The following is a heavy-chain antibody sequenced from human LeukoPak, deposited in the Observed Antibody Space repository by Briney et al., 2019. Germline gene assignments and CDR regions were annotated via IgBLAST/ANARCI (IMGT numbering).Heavy chain of an antibody. Sequence: SQTLSPTCTVSGGSISSGGYYWSWIRQHPGKGLEWIGYIYYSGSTYYNPSLKSRVTISVDTSKNQFSLKLSSVTAADTAVYYCARAPDYGDYSNWFDPWGQGTLVTVSS. D-gene: IGHD4-17*01. J-gene: IGHJ5*02. CDR3: ARAPDYGDYSNWFDP. CDR1: GGSISSGGYY. V-gene: IGHV4-31*03. CDR2: IYYSGST.